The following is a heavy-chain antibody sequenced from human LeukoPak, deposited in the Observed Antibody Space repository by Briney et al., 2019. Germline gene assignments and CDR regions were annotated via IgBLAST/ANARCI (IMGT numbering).Heavy chain of an antibody. Sequence: SQTLSLTCAVSGGSISSGGYSWGWIRQPPGKGLEWIGYIYHSGSTYYNPSLKSRVTISVDTSKNQFSLKLSSVTAADTAVYYCARVDYYYGMDVWGQGTTVTVSS. V-gene: IGHV4-30-2*01. J-gene: IGHJ6*02. CDR2: IYHSGST. CDR3: ARVDYYYGMDV. CDR1: GGSISSGGYS.